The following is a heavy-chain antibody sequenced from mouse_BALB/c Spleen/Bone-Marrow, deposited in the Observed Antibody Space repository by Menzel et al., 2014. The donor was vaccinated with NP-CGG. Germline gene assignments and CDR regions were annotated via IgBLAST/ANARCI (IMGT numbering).Heavy chain of an antibody. J-gene: IGHJ3*01. Sequence: VQLQQSGPGLVAPSQSLSITCTVSGFSLTSYGVHWVRQPPGKGLEWLGVIWAGGSTNYNSALMSRPSISKDNSKSQVFLKMNSLQTDDTAMYYCARALDSSGYGFAYWCQGTLVTVSA. CDR3: ARALDSSGYGFAY. D-gene: IGHD3-2*01. CDR1: GFSLTSYG. V-gene: IGHV2-9*02. CDR2: IWAGGST.